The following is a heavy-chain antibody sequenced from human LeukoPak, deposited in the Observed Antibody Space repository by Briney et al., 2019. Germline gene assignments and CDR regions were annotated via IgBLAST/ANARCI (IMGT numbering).Heavy chain of an antibody. CDR2: ISGYSGDT. Sequence: GASVKVSCQASGYNFKTHAFSWVRQVPGQGLEWMGWISGYSGDTGYAQKFQGRVTMTRNTSISTAYMELSSLRSEDTAVYYCARYSSGYDAFDIWGQGTMVTVSS. CDR1: GYNFKTHA. D-gene: IGHD6-19*01. CDR3: ARYSSGYDAFDI. V-gene: IGHV1-8*01. J-gene: IGHJ3*02.